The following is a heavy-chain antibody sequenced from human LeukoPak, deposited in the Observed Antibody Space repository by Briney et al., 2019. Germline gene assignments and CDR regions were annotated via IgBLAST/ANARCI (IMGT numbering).Heavy chain of an antibody. Sequence: ASVKVSCKASGYTFTAFYMHWVRQAPGQGLEWMGWINPNSGDTHYAQNFQGRVTMTRDTSISTAYLELNSLRSDDTAVYYCAREAHCSRSSCEIDFWGQGTLVTVSS. CDR3: AREAHCSRSSCEIDF. V-gene: IGHV1-2*02. CDR2: INPNSGDT. CDR1: GYTFTAFY. J-gene: IGHJ4*02. D-gene: IGHD2-2*01.